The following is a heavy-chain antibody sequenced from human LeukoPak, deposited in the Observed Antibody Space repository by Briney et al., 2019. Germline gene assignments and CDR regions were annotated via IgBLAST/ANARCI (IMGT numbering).Heavy chain of an antibody. J-gene: IGHJ5*02. V-gene: IGHV3-21*01. D-gene: IGHD3-3*01. Sequence: GGSLRLSCAASGFTFSSYNMNWVRQAPGKGLEWVSSISGSSSYIYYADSVKGRFTISRDNSKNTLYLQMKSLKGEDTAVYYCARGISDDWFDPWGQGTLVTVSS. CDR3: ARGISDDWFDP. CDR2: ISGSSSYI. CDR1: GFTFSSYN.